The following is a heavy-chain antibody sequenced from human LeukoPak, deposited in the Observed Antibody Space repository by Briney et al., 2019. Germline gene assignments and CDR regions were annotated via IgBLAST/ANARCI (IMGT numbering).Heavy chain of an antibody. Sequence: SETLSLTCTVSGGFISSYYWNWIRQPPGKGLEWIGYIYNSGTGNYNPSLKSRVTMSVDTYKNQFSLKLDSVTAADTAVYYCARHYYGDYYFDYWGQGTLATVSS. V-gene: IGHV4-59*08. D-gene: IGHD4-17*01. CDR2: IYNSGTG. CDR1: GGFISSYY. J-gene: IGHJ4*02. CDR3: ARHYYGDYYFDY.